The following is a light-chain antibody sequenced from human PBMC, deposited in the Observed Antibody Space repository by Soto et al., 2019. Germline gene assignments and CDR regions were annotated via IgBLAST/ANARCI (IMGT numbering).Light chain of an antibody. J-gene: IGKJ4*01. CDR3: QQRSDWPLT. V-gene: IGKV3-11*01. CDR1: QSVSSY. CDR2: DAS. Sequence: EIVLTQSPATLSLSPGERATLSCRASQSVSSYLAWYQQKPGQAPRLLIYDASNRATGIPARFSGSGSGTDFTLTISRLEPEESAVSYCQQRSDWPLTFGGETKLDI.